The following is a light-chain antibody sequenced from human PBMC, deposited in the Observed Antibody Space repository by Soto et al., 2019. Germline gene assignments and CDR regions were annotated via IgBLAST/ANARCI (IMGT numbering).Light chain of an antibody. CDR1: QSVNSY. CDR2: DTS. CDR3: QQRRDWPPIT. J-gene: IGKJ5*01. Sequence: ETVLTQSPATLSLSSGEGATLSCRASQSVNSYLAWYQQKPGQAPRLLIYDTSNRATDIPARFSGSGSGTDFTLTISSVEPEDSAVYYCQQRRDWPPITFGQGTRLEIK. V-gene: IGKV3-11*01.